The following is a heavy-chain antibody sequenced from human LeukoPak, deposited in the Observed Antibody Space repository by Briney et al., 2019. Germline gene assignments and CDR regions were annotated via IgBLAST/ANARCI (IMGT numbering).Heavy chain of an antibody. D-gene: IGHD6-13*01. Sequence: ASVKVSCKASGYTFTSYYMHWVRQAPGQGLEWMGIINPSGGSTSYAQKFQGRVTITADESTSTAYMELSSLRSEDTAVYYCARRQQLGRYFDYWGQGTLVTVSS. J-gene: IGHJ4*02. CDR1: GYTFTSYY. V-gene: IGHV1-46*01. CDR3: ARRQQLGRYFDY. CDR2: INPSGGST.